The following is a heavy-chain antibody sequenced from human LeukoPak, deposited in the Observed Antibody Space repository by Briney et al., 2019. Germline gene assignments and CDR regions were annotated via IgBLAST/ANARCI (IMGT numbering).Heavy chain of an antibody. CDR1: GFTFSDYW. Sequence: GGSLRLSCAASGFTFSDYWMHWVRQVPGKGLVWVSRINSDGRNTPYADSVKGRFTISRDNAKNTLYLQMNSLRDDDTAVYYCARGSTTGWPDYFDYWGLGTLVSVSS. V-gene: IGHV3-74*01. D-gene: IGHD2/OR15-2a*01. CDR2: INSDGRNT. J-gene: IGHJ4*02. CDR3: ARGSTTGWPDYFDY.